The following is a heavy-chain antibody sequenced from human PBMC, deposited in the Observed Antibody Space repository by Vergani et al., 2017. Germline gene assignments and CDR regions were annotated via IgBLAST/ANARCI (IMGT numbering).Heavy chain of an antibody. CDR3: ARRTYYDFRFDF. D-gene: IGHD3-3*01. V-gene: IGHV4-39*01. J-gene: IGHJ5*01. Sequence: QLQLQESGPGLVKPSETLSLTCSVSGASIDRSKNYWGWIRQPPGKGLESIGSVIYSGNTNYDPSLKSRVTISIDTSKNQFSLKLNSVTAADTAVYYCARRTYYDFRFDFWGQGILVTVSS. CDR1: GASIDRSKNY. CDR2: VIYSGNT.